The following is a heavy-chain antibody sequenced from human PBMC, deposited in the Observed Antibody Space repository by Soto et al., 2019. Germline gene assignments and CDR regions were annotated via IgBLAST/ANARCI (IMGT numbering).Heavy chain of an antibody. J-gene: IGHJ4*02. Sequence: PSESLSLTCTVSGGSISTCGYYWSWIRQHPGKDLEWIGYIYYSGSAYYNPSLQSRLTMSVDTSKNHFSLKLNSVTAADTAVYYCARFYYPSGSLIVRAPDYWGQGTLVTVSS. CDR2: IYYSGSA. D-gene: IGHD3-10*01. V-gene: IGHV4-31*03. CDR1: GGSISTCGYY. CDR3: ARFYYPSGSLIVRAPDY.